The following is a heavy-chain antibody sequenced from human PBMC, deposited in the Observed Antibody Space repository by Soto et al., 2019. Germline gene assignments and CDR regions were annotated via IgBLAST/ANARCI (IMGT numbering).Heavy chain of an antibody. V-gene: IGHV3-23*01. Sequence: EVQLLESGGGLVQPGGSLRLSCAASGFTFSSYAMSWVRQAPGKGLEWVSAISGSGGSTYYADSVKGRFTISRDNSKNTLYLQMNSLRAEDTAVYYCAKDYYSSSSHFGPFDPWGQGTLVTVSS. J-gene: IGHJ5*02. CDR2: ISGSGGST. CDR1: GFTFSSYA. CDR3: AKDYYSSSSHFGPFDP. D-gene: IGHD6-6*01.